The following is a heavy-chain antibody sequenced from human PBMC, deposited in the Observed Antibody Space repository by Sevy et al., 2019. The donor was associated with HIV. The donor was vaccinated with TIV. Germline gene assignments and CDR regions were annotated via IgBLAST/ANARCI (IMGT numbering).Heavy chain of an antibody. Sequence: GGCLRLSCAASGFTFSSFGMYWARQAPGEGLEWVAIIWYDGKNALYADSVKGRFTISRDNSKNTLYLQMNSLRAEDTAVYYCARDREEWELRYLGYWGQGTLVTVSS. V-gene: IGHV3-33*01. CDR2: IWYDGKNA. CDR3: ARDREEWELRYLGY. D-gene: IGHD1-26*01. J-gene: IGHJ4*02. CDR1: GFTFSSFG.